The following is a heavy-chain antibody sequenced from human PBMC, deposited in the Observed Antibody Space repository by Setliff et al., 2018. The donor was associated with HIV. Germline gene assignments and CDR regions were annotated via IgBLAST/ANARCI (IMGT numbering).Heavy chain of an antibody. V-gene: IGHV4-38-2*01. CDR2: IYRSGSP. Sequence: PSETLSLTCGISDYSFTSGYYWGWIRQPQGKGLEWIGSIYRSGSPYDNPSLKSRVTISFDTSKNQFSLSLTSVTAADTAVYYCATQGLTVPIPGGYFQHWRPGILVTVSS. J-gene: IGHJ1*01. CDR1: DYSFTSGYY. CDR3: ATQGLTVPIPGGYFQH. D-gene: IGHD2-21*02.